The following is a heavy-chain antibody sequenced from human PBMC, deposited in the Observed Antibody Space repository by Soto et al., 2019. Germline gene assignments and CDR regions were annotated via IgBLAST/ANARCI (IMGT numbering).Heavy chain of an antibody. CDR3: ARYYGAYSEY. D-gene: IGHD3-10*01. CDR2: IYYSGST. V-gene: IGHV4-59*08. Sequence: SRIRQHPGKGLEWIGYIYYSGSTNYNPSLKSRVTISVDTSKNQFSLKLSSVTAADTAVYYCARYYGAYSEYWGHGTLVPVSS. J-gene: IGHJ4*01.